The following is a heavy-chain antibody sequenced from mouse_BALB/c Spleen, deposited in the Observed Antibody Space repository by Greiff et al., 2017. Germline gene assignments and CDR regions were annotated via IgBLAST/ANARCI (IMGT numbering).Heavy chain of an antibody. CDR1: GYTFTDYA. CDR2: ISTYYGDA. V-gene: IGHV1S137*01. Sequence: VKLQESGAELVRPGVSVKISCKGSGYTFTDYAMHWVKQSHAKSLEWIGVISTYYGDASYNQKFKGKATMTVDKSSSTAYMELARLTSEDSAIYYCARSTARATDFDYWGQGTTLTVSS. CDR3: ARSTARATDFDY. D-gene: IGHD3-2*01. J-gene: IGHJ2*01.